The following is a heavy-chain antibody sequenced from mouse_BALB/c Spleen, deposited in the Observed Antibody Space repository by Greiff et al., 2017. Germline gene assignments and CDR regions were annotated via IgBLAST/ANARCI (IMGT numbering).Heavy chain of an antibody. J-gene: IGHJ4*01. D-gene: IGHD2-14*01. CDR2: ISSGSSTI. CDR3: ASLRGYGDAMDY. Sequence: EVQLVESGGGLVQPGGSRKLSCAASGFTFSSFGMHWVRQAPEKGLEWVAYISSGSSTIYYADTVKGRFTISRDNPKNTLFLQMTSLRSEDTAMYYCASLRGYGDAMDYWGQGTSVTVSS. V-gene: IGHV5-17*02. CDR1: GFTFSSFG.